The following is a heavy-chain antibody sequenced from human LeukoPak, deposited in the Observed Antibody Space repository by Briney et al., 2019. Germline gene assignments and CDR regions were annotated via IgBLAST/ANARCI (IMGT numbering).Heavy chain of an antibody. Sequence: GGSLRLSCGASGFTFSSYSMNWVRQAPGKGLEWVSSISSSSSYIYYADSVKGRFTISRDNAKNSLYLQMNSLRAEDTAVYYCARENAYCSGGSCYGRWFDPWGQGTLVTVSS. CDR3: ARENAYCSGGSCYGRWFDP. J-gene: IGHJ5*02. CDR2: ISSSSSYI. V-gene: IGHV3-21*01. D-gene: IGHD2-15*01. CDR1: GFTFSSYS.